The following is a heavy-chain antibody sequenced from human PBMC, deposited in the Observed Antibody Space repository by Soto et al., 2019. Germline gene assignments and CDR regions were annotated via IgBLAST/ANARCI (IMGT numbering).Heavy chain of an antibody. J-gene: IGHJ4*02. Sequence: QVQLQESGPGLVKPSQTLSLTCTVSGGSISSGDYYWSWIRQPPRKGLEWIGSIYYSGSTYYNPSLKSRVTISVDTSKNQFYMKLNSVTAADTAVYYCASRHSSPYFYDWGQGTLITVSS. CDR2: IYYSGST. V-gene: IGHV4-30-4*01. CDR1: GGSISSGDYY. D-gene: IGHD6-13*01. CDR3: ASRHSSPYFYD.